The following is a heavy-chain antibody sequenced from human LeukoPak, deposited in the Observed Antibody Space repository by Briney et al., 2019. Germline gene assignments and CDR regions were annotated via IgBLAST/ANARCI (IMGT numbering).Heavy chain of an antibody. V-gene: IGHV3-23*01. D-gene: IGHD3-16*01. CDR1: GFTFSNYA. J-gene: IGHJ6*02. CDR2: ISGSGATT. Sequence: PGGSLRLSCAASGFTFSNYAMSWVPQAPGKGVEWVSIISGSGATTYYADSVKGRFTISRDNSKNTLYLKVDSLRAEDTVVYYCAKGLWGAYYYGMDVWGQGTTVTVSS. CDR3: AKGLWGAYYYGMDV.